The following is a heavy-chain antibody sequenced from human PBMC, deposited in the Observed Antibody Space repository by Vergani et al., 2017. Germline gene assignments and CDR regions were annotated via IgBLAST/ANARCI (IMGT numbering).Heavy chain of an antibody. Sequence: QVQLQQWGAGLLKPSETLSLTCAVYGGSFSGYYWSWIRQPPGKGLEWIGEINHSGSTNYNPSLKSRVTISVDTSKYQFSLKLSSVTAADTAEYYCARGDGPDYYDSSGYYCLYGMDVWGQGTTVTVSS. CDR1: GGSFSGYY. CDR2: INHSGST. D-gene: IGHD3-22*01. CDR3: ARGDGPDYYDSSGYYCLYGMDV. J-gene: IGHJ6*02. V-gene: IGHV4-34*01.